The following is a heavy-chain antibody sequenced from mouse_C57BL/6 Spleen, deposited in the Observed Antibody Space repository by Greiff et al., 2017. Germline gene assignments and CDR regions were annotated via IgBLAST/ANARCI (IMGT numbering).Heavy chain of an antibody. J-gene: IGHJ2*01. CDR1: GYSITSGYY. V-gene: IGHV3-6*01. D-gene: IGHD2-10*02. CDR3: AREGVWFDY. Sequence: EVKLEESGPGLVKPSQSLSLTCSVTGYSITSGYYWNWIRQFPGNKLEWMGYISYDGSNNYNPSLKNRISITRDTSKNQFFLKLNSVTTEDTATYYCAREGVWFDYWGQGTTLTVSS. CDR2: ISYDGSN.